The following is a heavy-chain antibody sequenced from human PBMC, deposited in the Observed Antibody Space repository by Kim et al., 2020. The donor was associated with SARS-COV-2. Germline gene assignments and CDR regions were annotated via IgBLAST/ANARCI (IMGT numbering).Heavy chain of an antibody. Sequence: GGSLRLSCAASGFTFSSYSMNWVRQAPGKGLEWVSSISSSSSYIYYADSVKGRFTISRDNAKNSLYLQMNSLRAEDTAVYYCARGRYYYDSSGYYQDAFDIWGQGTMVTVSS. J-gene: IGHJ3*02. V-gene: IGHV3-21*01. CDR1: GFTFSSYS. CDR2: ISSSSSYI. D-gene: IGHD3-22*01. CDR3: ARGRYYYDSSGYYQDAFDI.